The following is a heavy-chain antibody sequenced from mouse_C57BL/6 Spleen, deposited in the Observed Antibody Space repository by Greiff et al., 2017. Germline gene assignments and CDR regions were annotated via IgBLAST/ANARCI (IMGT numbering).Heavy chain of an antibody. CDR2: ISDGGSYT. CDR1: GFTFSSYA. Sequence: EVQLVESGGGLVKPGGSLKLSCAASGFTFSSYAMSWVRQTPEKRLEWVATISDGGSYTYYPDKVNGRFTISRDNAKNNLYLQMSHLKSEDTAMYYCARMDETNYFDYWGQGTTLTVSS. V-gene: IGHV5-4*01. J-gene: IGHJ2*01. CDR3: ARMDETNYFDY. D-gene: IGHD3-2*01.